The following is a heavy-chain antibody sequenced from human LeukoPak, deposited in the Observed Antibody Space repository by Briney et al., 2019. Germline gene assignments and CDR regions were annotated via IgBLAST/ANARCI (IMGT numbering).Heavy chain of an antibody. J-gene: IGHJ4*02. CDR3: AKGQGYSSSWSFDY. Sequence: PGGSLRLSCAASGLTFNSYGMSWVRQAPGKGLEWLSAISRSGGDTYYADSVKRRFPISRDNSKNTLYLQMNSLRAEDTAVYYCAKGQGYSSSWSFDYWGQGTLVTVSS. CDR2: ISRSGGDT. CDR1: GLTFNSYG. V-gene: IGHV3-23*01. D-gene: IGHD6-13*01.